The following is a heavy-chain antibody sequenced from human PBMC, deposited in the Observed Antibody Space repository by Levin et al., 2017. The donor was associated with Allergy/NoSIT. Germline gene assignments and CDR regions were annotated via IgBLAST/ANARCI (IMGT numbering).Heavy chain of an antibody. CDR2: IYPPDSDT. Sequence: KTGGSLRLSCKGSGYTFFSYWIAWVRQMPGKGLEWMGSIYPPDSDTTYSPSFQGQVTISVDNSFNTAYLHWSSLRPSDTAMYYCAKVDSDFGYGMDVWGQGTAVTVSS. CDR3: AKVDSDFGYGMDV. D-gene: IGHD3-10*01. J-gene: IGHJ6*02. V-gene: IGHV5-51*01. CDR1: GYTFFSYW.